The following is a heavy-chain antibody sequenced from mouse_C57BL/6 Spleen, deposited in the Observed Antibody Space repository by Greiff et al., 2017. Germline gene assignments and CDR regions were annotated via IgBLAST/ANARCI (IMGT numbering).Heavy chain of an antibody. Sequence: VQLQQSGAELARPGASVKLSCTASGYTFTSYGISWVKQRTGQGLEWIGEVYPRSGNTYYNEKFKGKATLTADKSSSTAYMELRSLTSEDSAVYFCAREDELRLSFDYWGQGTTLTVSS. CDR3: AREDELRLSFDY. V-gene: IGHV1-81*01. D-gene: IGHD3-2*02. CDR1: GYTFTSYG. CDR2: VYPRSGNT. J-gene: IGHJ2*01.